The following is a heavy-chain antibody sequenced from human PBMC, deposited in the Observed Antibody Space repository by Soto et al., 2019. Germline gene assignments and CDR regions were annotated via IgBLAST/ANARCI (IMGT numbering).Heavy chain of an antibody. J-gene: IGHJ4*02. V-gene: IGHV3-23*01. CDR3: ATARHCSSDACPAAE. Sequence: EVQLLESGGGLVQPGGSLRLSCAASGFTFSTSGMLWVRQPPGEGLEWVSAIGPNPANTKYTDSVKGRVTISRDNSKNPVFLQMRSLRAEDTALYYCATARHCSSDACPAAEWGQGTLITVSS. D-gene: IGHD2-2*01. CDR2: IGPNPANT. CDR1: GFTFSTSG.